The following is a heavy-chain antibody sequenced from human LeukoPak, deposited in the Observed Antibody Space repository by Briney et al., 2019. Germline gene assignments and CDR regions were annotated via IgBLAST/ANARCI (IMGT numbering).Heavy chain of an antibody. CDR1: GYTFTSYG. CDR2: ISPYNGNT. J-gene: IGHJ4*02. Sequence: VSVKVSCKTSGYTFTSYGISWVRQAPGQGLEWMGWISPYNGNTNYAQKFQGRITMTTETSTSTAYMELRSLRSDDTAVYYCARIGYSSSSFDFWGQGTLVTVSS. CDR3: ARIGYSSSSFDF. D-gene: IGHD6-6*01. V-gene: IGHV1-18*01.